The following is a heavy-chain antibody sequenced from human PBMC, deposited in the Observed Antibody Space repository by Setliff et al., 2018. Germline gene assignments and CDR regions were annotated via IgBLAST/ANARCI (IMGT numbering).Heavy chain of an antibody. V-gene: IGHV3-23*01. D-gene: IGHD2-15*01. J-gene: IGHJ4*02. CDR1: GFTFSRYA. CDR3: AKRGPYCSGGTCHYYFDY. CDR2: ISGSAQTT. Sequence: GGSLRLSCAASGFTFSRYAITWVRQAPGKGLEWVSMISGSAQTTYYADSVKGRFTISRDNYKNQVYLEMNSLRAEDTAVYYCAKRGPYCSGGTCHYYFDYWGQGTLVTVSS.